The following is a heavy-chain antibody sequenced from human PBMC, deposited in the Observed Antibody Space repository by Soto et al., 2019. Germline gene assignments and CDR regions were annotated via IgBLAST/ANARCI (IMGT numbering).Heavy chain of an antibody. CDR1: GFTFSSYA. V-gene: IGHV3-30-3*01. CDR3: ARSTGHDYGDHVYLRPFDY. CDR2: ISYDGSNK. D-gene: IGHD4-17*01. Sequence: PGGSLRLSCAASGFTFSSYAMHWVRQAPGKGLEWVAFISYDGSNKYYGDSVKGRFTISRDNSKNTLYLQMNSLRAEDTAVYYCARSTGHDYGDHVYLRPFDYWGQGT. J-gene: IGHJ4*02.